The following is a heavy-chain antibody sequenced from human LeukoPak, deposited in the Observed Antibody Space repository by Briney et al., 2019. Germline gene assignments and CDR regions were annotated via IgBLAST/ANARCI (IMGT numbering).Heavy chain of an antibody. Sequence: SETLSPTCTVSGGSISSGGYYWSWIRQHPGKGLEWIGYIYYSGSTYYNPSLKSRVTISVDTSKNQFSLKLNSVTAADTAVYYCARDVWGRGAFDIWGQGTMVTVSS. CDR3: ARDVWGRGAFDI. CDR2: IYYSGST. V-gene: IGHV4-31*03. D-gene: IGHD7-27*01. CDR1: GGSISSGGYY. J-gene: IGHJ3*02.